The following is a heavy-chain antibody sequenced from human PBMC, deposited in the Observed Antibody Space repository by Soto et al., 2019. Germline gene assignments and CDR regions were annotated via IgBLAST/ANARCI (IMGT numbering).Heavy chain of an antibody. CDR1: GFTFSSYA. V-gene: IGHV3-23*01. CDR2: ISGSDGST. CDR3: AKVRSYYYGSGNENWFDP. D-gene: IGHD3-10*01. J-gene: IGHJ5*02. Sequence: EVQLLESGGGLVQPGGSLRLSCAASGFTFSSYAMSWVRQAPGKGLEWVSAISGSDGSTYYADSVKGRFTISRDNSKNTLYLQMNSLRAEDTAVYYCAKVRSYYYGSGNENWFDPWGQGTLVTVSS.